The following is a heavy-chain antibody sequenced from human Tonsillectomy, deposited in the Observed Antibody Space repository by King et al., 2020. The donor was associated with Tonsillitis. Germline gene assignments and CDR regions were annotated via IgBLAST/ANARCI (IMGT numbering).Heavy chain of an antibody. CDR1: GGSVSSGSYY. CDR3: ARDRRYCSSTSCLYGMDV. J-gene: IGHJ6*02. D-gene: IGHD2-2*01. Sequence: LQLQESGPGLVKPSETLSLTCTVSGGSVSSGSYYWSWIRQPPGKGLEWIGYIYYSGSTNYNPSLKSRVTISVDTSKNQFSLKLSSVTAADTAVYYCARDRRYCSSTSCLYGMDVWGQGTTVTVSS. V-gene: IGHV4-61*01. CDR2: IYYSGST.